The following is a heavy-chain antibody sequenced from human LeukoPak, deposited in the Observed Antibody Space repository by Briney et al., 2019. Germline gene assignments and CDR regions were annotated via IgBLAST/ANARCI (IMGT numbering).Heavy chain of an antibody. V-gene: IGHV4-59*08. D-gene: IGHD4-17*01. Sequence: PSETLSLTCTVSGGSIGIYYWSWIRQPPGKGLEWIGYIYYSGSTNYNPSLKSRVTISVDTSKNQFSLKLSSVTAADTAVYYCARHLGMTTVTPFDYWGQGTLVTVSS. CDR2: IYYSGST. J-gene: IGHJ4*02. CDR3: ARHLGMTTVTPFDY. CDR1: GGSIGIYY.